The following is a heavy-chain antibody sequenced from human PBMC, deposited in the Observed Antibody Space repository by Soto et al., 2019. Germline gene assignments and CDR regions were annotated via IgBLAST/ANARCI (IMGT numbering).Heavy chain of an antibody. CDR1: GYTFTKYW. CDR3: ARHEGYYGSPAAGLFDY. CDR2: IYPDDSDT. V-gene: IGHV5-51*01. Sequence: PGESLKISCQASGYTFTKYWVGWVRQMPGKGLEWMGIIYPDDSDTRYSPSFQGHVTISADKSISTAYLQWSSLKASDTAMYYCARHEGYYGSPAAGLFDYWGQGTLVTVSS. J-gene: IGHJ4*02. D-gene: IGHD3-10*01.